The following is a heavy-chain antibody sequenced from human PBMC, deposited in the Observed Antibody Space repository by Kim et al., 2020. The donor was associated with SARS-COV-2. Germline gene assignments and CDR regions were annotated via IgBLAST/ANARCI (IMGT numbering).Heavy chain of an antibody. CDR3: ARGGNSPPRRFYFDY. D-gene: IGHD2-21*02. J-gene: IGHJ4*02. Sequence: PSLKSRVTISVDTSKNQFSLKLSSVTAADTAVYYCARGGNSPPRRFYFDYWGQGTLVTVSS. V-gene: IGHV4-31*02.